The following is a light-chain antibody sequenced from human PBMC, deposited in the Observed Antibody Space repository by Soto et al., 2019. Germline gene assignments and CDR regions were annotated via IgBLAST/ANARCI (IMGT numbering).Light chain of an antibody. CDR3: QQYNNWPPIT. CDR1: QSVSSN. V-gene: IGKV3-15*01. CDR2: GAS. Sequence: EIVLTQSPATLSVSPGERDTLSCRASQSVSSNLAWYQQKPGQAPRLLIYGASTRATGIPARFSGSGSGTEFTLTISSLQSEDFAVYYGQQYNNWPPITVGQGTRREIK. J-gene: IGKJ5*01.